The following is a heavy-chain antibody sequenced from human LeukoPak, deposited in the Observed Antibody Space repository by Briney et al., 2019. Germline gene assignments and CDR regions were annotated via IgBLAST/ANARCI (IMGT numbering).Heavy chain of an antibody. CDR3: ARAGRVVVAASYYMDV. D-gene: IGHD2-15*01. Sequence: KPSETLSLTCTVSGGSISNYYWSWIRQPPGKGLEWVGYIYYSGSTNYNPSLKSRVTISVDTSKNQFSLKLSSVTAADTAVYYCARAGRVVVAASYYMDVWGKGTTVTVSS. CDR2: IYYSGST. J-gene: IGHJ6*03. CDR1: GGSISNYY. V-gene: IGHV4-59*01.